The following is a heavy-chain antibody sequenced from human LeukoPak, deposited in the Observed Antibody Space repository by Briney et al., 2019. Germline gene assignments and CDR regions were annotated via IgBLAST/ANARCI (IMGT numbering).Heavy chain of an antibody. J-gene: IGHJ4*02. CDR1: GFTVNSNY. CDR3: ARGGGYYPIDY. Sequence: GGSLRLSCAASGFTVNSNYMDWVRQAPGKGLEWVSVLYSDGRTYYADSVKGRFTISRDTSKNTLYLQVNSLRAEDTAVYYCARGGGYYPIDYWGQGTLVTVSS. V-gene: IGHV3-53*01. D-gene: IGHD2-15*01. CDR2: LYSDGRT.